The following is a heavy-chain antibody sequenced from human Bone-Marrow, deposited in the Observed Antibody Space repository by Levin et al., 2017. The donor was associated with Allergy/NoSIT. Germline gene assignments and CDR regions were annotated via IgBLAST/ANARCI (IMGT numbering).Heavy chain of an antibody. CDR1: GFTFSSYV. D-gene: IGHD4-11*01. Sequence: GESLKISCSASGFTFSSYVMHWVRQAPGKGLEYVSAITANGANTYYADSVKGRFTISRDNSKNTLYLQMNSLRAEDTAVYYCARDQDSNGPTAFDIWGQGTMVTVSA. CDR3: ARDQDSNGPTAFDI. V-gene: IGHV3-64*04. CDR2: ITANGANT. J-gene: IGHJ3*02.